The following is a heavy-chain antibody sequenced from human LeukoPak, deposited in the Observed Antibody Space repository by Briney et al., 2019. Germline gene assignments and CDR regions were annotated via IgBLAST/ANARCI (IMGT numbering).Heavy chain of an antibody. CDR2: INPSGGST. V-gene: IGHV1-46*01. D-gene: IGHD6-19*01. J-gene: IGHJ4*02. CDR1: GYTFTSYY. CDR3: ARDVEAVAGSYYFDH. Sequence: ASVKVSCKASGYTFTSYYMHWVRQAPGQGLEWMGIINPSGGSTSYAQKFQGRVTMTRDTSTSTVYMELSSLRSEDTAVYYCARDVEAVAGSYYFDHWGQGTLVTVSS.